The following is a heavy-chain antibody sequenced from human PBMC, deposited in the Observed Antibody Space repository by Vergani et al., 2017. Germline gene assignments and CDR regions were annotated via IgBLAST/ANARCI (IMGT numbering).Heavy chain of an antibody. CDR1: GFSFNSYW. V-gene: IGHV3-74*03. J-gene: IGHJ4*02. CDR2: IKSDGSIT. D-gene: IGHD4-17*01. CDR3: ARGASGDYVSSFDY. Sequence: QLVESGGGWVQPGGSLRLSCSASGFSFNSYWMHWVRQVPGKGLLWVSRIKSDGSITAYADSVKGRFTISRDNAQNTLYLQMNSLRAEDTAVYYCARGASGDYVSSFDYWGQGTMVTVSS.